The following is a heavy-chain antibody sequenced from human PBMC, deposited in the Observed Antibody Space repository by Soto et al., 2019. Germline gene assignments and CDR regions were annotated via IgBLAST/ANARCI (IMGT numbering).Heavy chain of an antibody. V-gene: IGHV4-31*03. CDR1: GGSISSGGYY. Sequence: QVQLQESGPGLVKPSQTLSLTCTVSGGSISSGGYYWSWIRQHPGKGLEWIGYIYYSGSTYYNPSLKSRVNISVDTSKNQFSLKLSSVTAADTAVYYCAREYSNTPYNWFDPWGQGTLVTVSS. J-gene: IGHJ5*02. D-gene: IGHD4-4*01. CDR3: AREYSNTPYNWFDP. CDR2: IYYSGST.